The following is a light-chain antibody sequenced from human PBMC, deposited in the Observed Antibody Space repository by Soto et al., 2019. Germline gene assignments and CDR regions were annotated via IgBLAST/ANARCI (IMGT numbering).Light chain of an antibody. CDR1: SSGVGGYNY. V-gene: IGLV2-8*01. Sequence: QSVLTQPPSAPGSPGQSVAISCTGTSSGVGGYNYVSWYQQHPGKAPKLMIYEVNKRPSGVPDRFSGSKSGNTASLTVSGLQAEDEADYYCSSYAGSSNVFGTGTKVTVL. CDR3: SSYAGSSNV. J-gene: IGLJ1*01. CDR2: EVN.